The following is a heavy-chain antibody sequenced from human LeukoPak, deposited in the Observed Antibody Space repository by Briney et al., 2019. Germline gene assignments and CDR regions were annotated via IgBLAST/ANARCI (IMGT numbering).Heavy chain of an antibody. CDR1: GYTFTDYY. CDR2: INPNSGGT. CDR3: AREGSDSTRLPI. J-gene: IGHJ3*02. D-gene: IGHD2-2*01. Sequence: ASVKVSCKASGYTFTDYYMHWVRQAPGQGLEWMGWINPNSGGTNYAQNFQGRVTMTRDTSISTAYMELSRLRSDDTAVYFCAREGSDSTRLPIWGQGTLVTVSS. V-gene: IGHV1-2*02.